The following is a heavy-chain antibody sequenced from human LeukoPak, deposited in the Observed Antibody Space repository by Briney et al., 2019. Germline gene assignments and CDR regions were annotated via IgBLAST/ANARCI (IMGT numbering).Heavy chain of an antibody. CDR2: ISGCGGST. V-gene: IGHV3-23*01. CDR1: GFTFSSYA. CDR3: AKDEASGYGVGVSYYYYMDV. J-gene: IGHJ6*03. D-gene: IGHD5-12*01. Sequence: GGSLRLSCAASGFTFSSYALSWVRQAPGKGLEWVSGISGCGGSTYYAASVNGRFTISRDNSKNTVYVQMSRLRAEDTAIYYCAKDEASGYGVGVSYYYYMDVWGKGTTVTVSS.